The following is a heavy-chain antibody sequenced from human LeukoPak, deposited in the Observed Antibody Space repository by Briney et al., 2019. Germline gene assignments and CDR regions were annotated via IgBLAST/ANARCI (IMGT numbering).Heavy chain of an antibody. D-gene: IGHD2-15*01. Sequence: ASVKVSRKASGYTFTSYAIHWVRQAPGQGLEWMGWINAGNGNTKYSQKFQGRVTITRDTSASTDYMELSSLRSEDTAVYYCARGYCGGGSCYWGMAYWGQGTLVTVSS. J-gene: IGHJ4*02. CDR1: GYTFTSYA. V-gene: IGHV1-3*01. CDR3: ARGYCGGGSCYWGMAY. CDR2: INAGNGNT.